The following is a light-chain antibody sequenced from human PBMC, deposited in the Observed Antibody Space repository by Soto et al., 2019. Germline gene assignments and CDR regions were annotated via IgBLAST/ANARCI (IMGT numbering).Light chain of an antibody. J-gene: IGKJ5*01. CDR2: DTS. CDR3: QQRSNWPLT. V-gene: IGKV3-11*01. Sequence: EIVLTQSPGTLSLSPGERAPLSCRASQSVSSHLAWYQHKPGQAPRLLIYDTSNRATDIPARFSGSGSGTDFSLTISSLEPEDFAVYYCQQRSNWPLTFGHGTRLEIK. CDR1: QSVSSH.